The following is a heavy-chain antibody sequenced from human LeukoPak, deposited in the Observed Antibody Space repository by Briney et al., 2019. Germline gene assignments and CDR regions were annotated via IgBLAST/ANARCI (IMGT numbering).Heavy chain of an antibody. J-gene: IGHJ5*02. V-gene: IGHV4-4*07. CDR3: ASELGYCSGGSCYRNWFDP. CDR1: GGSISSYY. D-gene: IGHD2-15*01. Sequence: SETLSLTCTVSGGSISSYYWSWIRQPAGKGLEWIGRIYTSGSTNYNPSLKSRVTMSVDTSKNQFSLKLSSVTAADTAVYYCASELGYCSGGSCYRNWFDPWGQGTLVTVSS. CDR2: IYTSGST.